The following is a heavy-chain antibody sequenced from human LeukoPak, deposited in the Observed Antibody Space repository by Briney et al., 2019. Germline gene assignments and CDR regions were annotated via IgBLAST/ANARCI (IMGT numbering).Heavy chain of an antibody. CDR2: IKSRADGETT. D-gene: IGHD2/OR15-2a*01. CDR1: GFYLLNAW. J-gene: IGHJ3*02. Sequence: GGSLRLSRAASGFYLLNAWMSWVRQAPGKGLEWVGRIKSRADGETTDYTTPVKGRFTISRDDSKNTLYLQMNSLKTEDTAVYYCITVYEGTQGAFDIWGQGTTVTVSS. CDR3: ITVYEGTQGAFDI. V-gene: IGHV3-15*01.